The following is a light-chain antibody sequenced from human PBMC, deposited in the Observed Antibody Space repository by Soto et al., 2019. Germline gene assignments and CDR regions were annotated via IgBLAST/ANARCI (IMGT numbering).Light chain of an antibody. CDR3: QQTKSFPRT. Sequence: DIQMTQSPSSVAASVGDRVTITCRASQDIAKWLAWYQQKSGEAPKLLIYGTSTLQSGVPSRFSGSGSGTVFTLAISSVQPEDFATYYCQQTKSFPRTFGQGTRVEI. CDR2: GTS. J-gene: IGKJ1*01. V-gene: IGKV1D-12*01. CDR1: QDIAKW.